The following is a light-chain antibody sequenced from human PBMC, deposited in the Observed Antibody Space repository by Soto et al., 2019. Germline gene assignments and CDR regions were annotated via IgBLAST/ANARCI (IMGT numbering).Light chain of an antibody. V-gene: IGLV2-8*01. J-gene: IGLJ1*01. CDR1: SSDVGGYNY. Sequence: QCVLTQPPSATGSPGQSVTISCTGTSSDVGGYNYVSWYQHHPGKAPKLMIYEVNKRPSGVPDRFSGSKSGNTASLTVSGLQAEDEADYYCSSYAGNSKYVFGIGTKVTVL. CDR3: SSYAGNSKYV. CDR2: EVN.